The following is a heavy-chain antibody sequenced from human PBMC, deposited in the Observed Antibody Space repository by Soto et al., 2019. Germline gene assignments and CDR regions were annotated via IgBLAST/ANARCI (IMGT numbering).Heavy chain of an antibody. J-gene: IGHJ1*01. D-gene: IGHD5-18*01. CDR2: IIPMFGTA. CDR3: ASGIQLWLRRINNGYSG. Sequence: QVQLVQSGAEVKKPESSVKVSCKAPGGTFSTYAISWVRQAPGQGLEWMGGIIPMFGTANYEPRFQDRVTITADESRNTVSRELSSLRSENTAGYFCASGIQLWLRRINNGYSGWGQGTLVTVSS. CDR1: GGTFSTYA. V-gene: IGHV1-69*12.